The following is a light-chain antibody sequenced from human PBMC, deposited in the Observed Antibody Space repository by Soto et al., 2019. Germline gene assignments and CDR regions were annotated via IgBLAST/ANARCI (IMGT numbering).Light chain of an antibody. CDR3: QKYNGAPPET. Sequence: DIQMTQSPSSVSATVGDRVTITCRASQDISNYLAWHQQKPGKVPKLLIYAASTLQPGVPSRFSGSGSGTDFTLTISSLQPEDVATYYCQKYNGAPPETFGPGTKVAIK. J-gene: IGKJ3*01. CDR2: AAS. V-gene: IGKV1-27*01. CDR1: QDISNY.